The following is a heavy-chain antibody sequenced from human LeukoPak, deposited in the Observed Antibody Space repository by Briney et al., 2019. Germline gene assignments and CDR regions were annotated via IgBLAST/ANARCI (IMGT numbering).Heavy chain of an antibody. CDR2: IYTSVTT. J-gene: IGHJ4*02. CDR1: GGSISTYY. Sequence: PSETLSLTCTVSGGSISTYYWSWIRQPAGKGLEWIGLIYTSVTTNYNPSLKSRVTMSVDTSKNQFSLKLNSVTAADTAVYYCARDLSHWGQGTLVTVSS. V-gene: IGHV4-4*07. CDR3: ARDLSH.